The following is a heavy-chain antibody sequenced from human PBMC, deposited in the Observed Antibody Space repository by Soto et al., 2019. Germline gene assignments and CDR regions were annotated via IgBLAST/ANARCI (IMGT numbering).Heavy chain of an antibody. Sequence: QVQLQESGPGLVKPSETLSLTCTVSGGSISSYYWSWIRQPPGKGLEWIGNIYYSGSTNYNPSLKSRVPISVDTSKNQFSLKLSSVTAADTAVYYCAKEAMVRGVIRYYGMGVWGQGTTVTVSS. CDR3: AKEAMVRGVIRYYGMGV. V-gene: IGHV4-59*01. J-gene: IGHJ6*02. CDR2: IYYSGST. D-gene: IGHD3-10*01. CDR1: GGSISSYY.